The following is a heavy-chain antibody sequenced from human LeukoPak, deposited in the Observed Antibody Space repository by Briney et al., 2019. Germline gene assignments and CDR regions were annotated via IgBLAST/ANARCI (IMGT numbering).Heavy chain of an antibody. J-gene: IGHJ5*02. V-gene: IGHV3-7*01. CDR3: APAGDYVWGSYPP. CDR2: IKQDGSEK. Sequence: PGGSLRLSCAASGFTFSSYWMGWVRQAPGKGLEWVANIKQDGSEKYYVDSVKGRFTISRDNAKNSLYLQMNSLRAEDTAVYYCAPAGDYVWGSYPPWGQGTLVTVSS. CDR1: GFTFSSYW. D-gene: IGHD3-16*01.